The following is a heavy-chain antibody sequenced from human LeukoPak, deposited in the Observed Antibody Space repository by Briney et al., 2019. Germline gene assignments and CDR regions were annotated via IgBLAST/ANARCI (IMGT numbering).Heavy chain of an antibody. CDR2: IIPIFGTA. J-gene: IGHJ3*02. CDR3: ARTGSSGFNDAFDI. D-gene: IGHD3-22*01. CDR1: GGTFSSYA. V-gene: IGHV1-69*01. Sequence: SVKVSCKASGGTFSSYAISWVRQAPGQGLEWMGGIIPIFGTANYAQKFQGRVTITADESTSTAYMELSSLRSGDTAAYYCARTGSSGFNDAFDIWGQGTMVTVSS.